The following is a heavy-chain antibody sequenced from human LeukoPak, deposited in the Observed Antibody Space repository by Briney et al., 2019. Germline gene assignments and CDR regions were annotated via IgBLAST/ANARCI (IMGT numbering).Heavy chain of an antibody. CDR1: GYTLPELS. CDR3: VSSSSWYFDY. V-gene: IGHV1-24*01. CDR2: FDPEDGET. Sequence: GASVQVSCQVSGYTLPELSMHWVRQAPGRGVAWMGGFDPEDGETIYAQKFQGRVTMTEDTSTDTAYMELSSLRSEDTAVYYCVSSSSWYFDYWGQGTLVTVSS. J-gene: IGHJ4*02. D-gene: IGHD6-6*01.